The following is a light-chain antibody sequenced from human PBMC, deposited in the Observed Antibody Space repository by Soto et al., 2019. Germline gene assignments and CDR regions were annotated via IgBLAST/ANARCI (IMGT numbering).Light chain of an antibody. CDR3: LQTLRLPYT. J-gene: IGKJ2*01. V-gene: IGKV2D-29*01. CDR1: QTLLRSDGKNY. CDR2: EVS. Sequence: DIVMTQTPLSLSVTPGQPASISCKSSQTLLRSDGKNYMYWYLQKPGQPPQLLISEVSNRFSGVPDKFSGSGSGPDFTLKISRVENEDVEVYYCLQTLRLPYTFGQGTKLEIK.